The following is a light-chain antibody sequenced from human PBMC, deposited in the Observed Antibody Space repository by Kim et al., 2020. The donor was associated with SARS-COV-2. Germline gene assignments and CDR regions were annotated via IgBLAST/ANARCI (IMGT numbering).Light chain of an antibody. CDR2: GKN. J-gene: IGLJ2*01. Sequence: VALGQTVRITCQGDSLRNDFASWYQQKPGQAPVVVIYGKNNRPSGIPDRFSGSSSGNTASLTITGAQAEDEADYYCNSRDSSGNHPFGGGTQLTVL. CDR1: SLRNDF. CDR3: NSRDSSGNHP. V-gene: IGLV3-19*01.